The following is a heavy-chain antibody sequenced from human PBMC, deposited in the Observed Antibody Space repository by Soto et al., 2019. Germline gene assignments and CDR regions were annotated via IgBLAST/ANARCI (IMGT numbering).Heavy chain of an antibody. D-gene: IGHD1-26*01. V-gene: IGHV4-59*08. CDR2: IYYSGCT. Sequence: QVQLQESGPGLVKPSETLSLTCTVSGGSISSYYWSWIRQPPGKGLEWIGYIYYSGCTNYNPSLKNRVTISVDTSQNQFSLKLCSVTAADTAVYDCARLRVCELLRPQADWYGDLWGRGTLVTVSS. CDR3: ARLRVCELLRPQADWYGDL. CDR1: GGSISSYY. J-gene: IGHJ2*01.